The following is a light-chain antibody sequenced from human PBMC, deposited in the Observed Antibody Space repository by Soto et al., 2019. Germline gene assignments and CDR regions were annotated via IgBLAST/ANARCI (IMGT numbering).Light chain of an antibody. CDR3: QQRRGT. J-gene: IGKJ2*02. CDR2: DAS. Sequence: EIVWTQSPATLSLSPGERATLSCRASQSVSSYLAWYQQKPGQAPRLLIYDASNRATGIPARFSGSGSGTDFTLTISSLEPEDFAVYYCQQRRGTFGQGTKLEIK. V-gene: IGKV3-11*01. CDR1: QSVSSY.